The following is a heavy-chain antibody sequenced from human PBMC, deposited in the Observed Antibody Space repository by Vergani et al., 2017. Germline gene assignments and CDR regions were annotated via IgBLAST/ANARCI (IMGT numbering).Heavy chain of an antibody. CDR3: ARVNTETNGHLYYYYYMDV. CDR2: IDHTGRP. D-gene: IGHD4-11*01. CDR1: GGSFTSYH. V-gene: IGHV4-34*01. J-gene: IGHJ6*03. Sequence: QVQIQQWGGPPFHPSETLSLTCVVNGGSFTSYHWTWIRQSPGEGLEWVGDIDHTGRPDYNPSLKSRLTMSVEKSRNQFSLTLNSVTATDTAIYFCARVNTETNGHLYYYYYMDVWGQGTAVTVS.